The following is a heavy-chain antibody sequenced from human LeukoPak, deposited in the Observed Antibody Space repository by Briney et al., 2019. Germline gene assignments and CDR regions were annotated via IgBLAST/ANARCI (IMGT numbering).Heavy chain of an antibody. V-gene: IGHV4-4*07. D-gene: IGHD3-22*01. CDR1: GGSMSSYY. J-gene: IGHJ3*02. CDR3: ARVSPGYDSSGLDAFDI. CDR2: IYTSGST. Sequence: SETLSLTCTVSGGSMSSYYWSWIRQPAGKGLEWIGRIYTSGSTNYNPSLKSRVTMSVDTSKNQFSLKLSSVTAADTAVYYCARVSPGYDSSGLDAFDIWGQGTMVTVSS.